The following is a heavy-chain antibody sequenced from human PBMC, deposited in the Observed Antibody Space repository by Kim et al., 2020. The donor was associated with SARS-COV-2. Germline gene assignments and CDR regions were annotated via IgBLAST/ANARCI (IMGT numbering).Heavy chain of an antibody. Sequence: GGSLRLSCAASGFTFSSYSMNWVRQAPGKGLEWVSSISSSSSYIYYADSVKGRFTISRDNAKNSLYLQMNSLRAEDTAVYYCARDYYYGSIGPRGFDYWGQGTLVTVSS. D-gene: IGHD3-10*01. CDR1: GFTFSSYS. CDR3: ARDYYYGSIGPRGFDY. V-gene: IGHV3-21*01. J-gene: IGHJ4*02. CDR2: ISSSSSYI.